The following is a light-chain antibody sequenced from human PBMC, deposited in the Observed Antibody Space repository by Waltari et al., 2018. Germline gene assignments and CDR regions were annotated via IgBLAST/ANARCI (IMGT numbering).Light chain of an antibody. CDR1: QTVSTY. J-gene: IGKJ1*01. CDR2: DAS. V-gene: IGKV3-11*01. CDR3: HQRSLWPWT. Sequence: IVLTQSPATLSLSPGERATLTCRASQTVSTYLAWFQQKPGQAPRLLIYDASNRAPGIPARFSGSGSGTDFSLTISSLEPEDVAVYYCHQRSLWPWTFGQGTKVAIK.